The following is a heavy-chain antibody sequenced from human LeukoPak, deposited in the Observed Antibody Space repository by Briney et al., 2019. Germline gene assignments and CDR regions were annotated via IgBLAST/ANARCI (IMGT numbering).Heavy chain of an antibody. CDR3: AKMCATYKRARYPELNYFDY. Sequence: PGGSLRLSCAASGFTFSSYGMHWVRQAPGKGLEWVAFIRYDGSNKYYADSVKGRFTISRDNSKNTLYLQMNSLRAEDTAVYYCAKMCATYKRARYPELNYFDYWGQGTLVTVSS. V-gene: IGHV3-30*02. J-gene: IGHJ4*02. CDR2: IRYDGSNK. D-gene: IGHD1-1*01. CDR1: GFTFSSYG.